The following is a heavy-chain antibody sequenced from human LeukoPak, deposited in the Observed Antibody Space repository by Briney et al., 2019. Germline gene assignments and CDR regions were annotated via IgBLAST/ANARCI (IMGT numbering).Heavy chain of an antibody. CDR1: GGTFSSYA. Sequence: SVKVSCKASGGTFSSYAISWVRQAPGQGLEWMGGIIPIFGTANYAQKFQGRVTITADESTSTAYMELSSLRSEDTAVYYCASGVATIGEVFDYWDQGTLVTVSS. V-gene: IGHV1-69*13. CDR2: IIPIFGTA. J-gene: IGHJ4*02. CDR3: ASGVATIGEVFDY. D-gene: IGHD5-24*01.